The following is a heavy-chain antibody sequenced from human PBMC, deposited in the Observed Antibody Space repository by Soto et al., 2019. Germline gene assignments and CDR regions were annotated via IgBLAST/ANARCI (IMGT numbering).Heavy chain of an antibody. CDR1: GYSITRYA. Sequence: ASVKVSCKAAGYSITRYARRWGIQAPRQRLEWMGWINAGNGNTKYSQKFQGRVTITRDTSASTAYMELSSLRSEDTAVYYCARTLGPAALYYYYGMDVWGQGTTVTVSS. CDR3: ARTLGPAALYYYYGMDV. J-gene: IGHJ6*02. V-gene: IGHV1-3*01. CDR2: INAGNGNT. D-gene: IGHD2-2*01.